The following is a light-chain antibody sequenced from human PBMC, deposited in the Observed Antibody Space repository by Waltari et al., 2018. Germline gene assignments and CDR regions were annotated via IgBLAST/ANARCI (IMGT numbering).Light chain of an antibody. CDR1: SGHSSST. V-gene: IGLV4-69*01. CDR3: QTWGTGIPRV. Sequence: QLVLTQSPSASASLGASVKLTCTLSSGHSSSTIAWHQQQPEKGPRYLMKLNSDGSHSKWDGSPDRFSGSSAGAERYLTISSLQSEDEADYYCQTWGTGIPRVFGGGTKLTVL. CDR2: LNSDGSH. J-gene: IGLJ3*02.